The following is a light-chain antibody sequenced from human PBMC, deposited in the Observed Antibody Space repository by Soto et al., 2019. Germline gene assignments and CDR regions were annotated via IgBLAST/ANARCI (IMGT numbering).Light chain of an antibody. V-gene: IGLV3-25*02. CDR1: ALPKQY. CDR3: PSADSSGTYVV. Sequence: SYELTQPPSVSVSPGQTARITCSGDALPKQYAYWYQQKPGQAPVLVIYKDSERPSGIPERFSGSSSGTTGTLTISGVQAEDEADYYCPSADSSGTYVVFGGGTKVTVL. J-gene: IGLJ2*01. CDR2: KDS.